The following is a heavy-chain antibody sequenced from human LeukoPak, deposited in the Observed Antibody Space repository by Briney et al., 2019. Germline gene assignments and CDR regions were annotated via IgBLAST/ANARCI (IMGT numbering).Heavy chain of an antibody. CDR3: ARFANWAIDY. CDR1: GFTVSSNY. CDR2: IYSGGST. J-gene: IGHJ4*02. D-gene: IGHD7-27*01. V-gene: IGHV3-53*01. Sequence: PGGSLRLSCAASGFTVSSNYMSWVRQAPGKGLEWLSVIYSGGSTYYADSVKGRFTISRDNSKNTLYLQMNSLRAEDTAVYYCARFANWAIDYWGQGTLVTVSS.